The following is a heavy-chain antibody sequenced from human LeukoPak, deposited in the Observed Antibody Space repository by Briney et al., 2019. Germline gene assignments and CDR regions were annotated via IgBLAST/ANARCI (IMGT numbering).Heavy chain of an antibody. D-gene: IGHD6-13*01. CDR1: GFTFSSYS. V-gene: IGHV3-21*01. CDR2: ISSSSSYI. Sequence: GGPLKPSGEASGFTFSSYSMTWVGQAPGKGRGWVSSISSSSSYIYYADSVKGRFTISRDNAKNSLYLQMNSLRAEDTAVYYCARDPSIAAAGYRDYWGQGTLVTVSS. CDR3: ARDPSIAAAGYRDY. J-gene: IGHJ4*02.